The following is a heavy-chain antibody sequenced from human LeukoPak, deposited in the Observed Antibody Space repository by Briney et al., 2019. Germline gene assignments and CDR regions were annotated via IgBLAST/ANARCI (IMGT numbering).Heavy chain of an antibody. CDR1: GFTFSSHW. CDR2: IKQDGSET. D-gene: IGHD6-19*01. Sequence: GGSLRLSCAASGFTFSSHWMSWVRQAPGKGLEWVANIKQDGSETYYADSVKGRFTISRDNAKNSLYLQMNSLRAEDTAVYYCAAQQWLVTNYDYWGQGTLVTVSS. J-gene: IGHJ4*02. V-gene: IGHV3-7*01. CDR3: AAQQWLVTNYDY.